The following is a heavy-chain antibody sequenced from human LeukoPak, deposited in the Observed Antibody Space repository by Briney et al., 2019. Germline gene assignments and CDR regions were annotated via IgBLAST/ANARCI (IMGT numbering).Heavy chain of an antibody. CDR3: ARAGAGSLYYYMDV. V-gene: IGHV1-18*01. D-gene: IGHD3-10*01. Sequence: GASVKVSCKTSGYTFTMNGISWVRQAPGQGLEWMGWISAYNGNTNYAQKLQGRVTMTTDTSTSTAYMELRSLRSDDTAVYYCARAGAGSLYYYMDVWGKGTTVTVSS. CDR2: ISAYNGNT. CDR1: GYTFTMNG. J-gene: IGHJ6*03.